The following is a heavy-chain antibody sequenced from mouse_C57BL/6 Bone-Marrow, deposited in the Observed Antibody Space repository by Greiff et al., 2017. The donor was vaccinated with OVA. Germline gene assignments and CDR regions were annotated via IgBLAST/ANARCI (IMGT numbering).Heavy chain of an antibody. CDR2: IDPENGDT. D-gene: IGHD1-1*01. V-gene: IGHV14-4*01. Sequence: EVNVVESGAELVRPGASVKLSCTASGFNIKDDYMHWVKQRPEQGLEWIGWIDPENGDTEYASKFQGKATITADTSSNTAYLQLSSLTSEDTAVYYCTIITTVFDYWGQGTTLTVSS. CDR3: TIITTVFDY. J-gene: IGHJ2*01. CDR1: GFNIKDDY.